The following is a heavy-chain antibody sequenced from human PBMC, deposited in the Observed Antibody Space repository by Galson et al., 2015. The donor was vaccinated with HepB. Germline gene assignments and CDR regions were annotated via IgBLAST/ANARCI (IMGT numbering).Heavy chain of an antibody. CDR1: GFMFSDYS. Sequence: SLRLSCAGSGFMFSDYSINWVRQAPGKGLEWVATISDDGSAKFYADSVKGRFTISRDNSKNTLYLQMNSLRSDDTAVYYCARDAYLRRRGYFHHWGQGTLVTVSS. CDR3: ARDAYLRRRGYFHH. D-gene: IGHD3-10*02. CDR2: ISDDGSAK. V-gene: IGHV3-30*03. J-gene: IGHJ1*01.